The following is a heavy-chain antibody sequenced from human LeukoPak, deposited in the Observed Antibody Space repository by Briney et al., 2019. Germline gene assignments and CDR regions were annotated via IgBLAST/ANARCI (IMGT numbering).Heavy chain of an antibody. CDR3: ATYSILNAREFRY. CDR2: ISGSGGST. D-gene: IGHD4-11*01. J-gene: IGHJ1*01. V-gene: IGHV3-23*01. Sequence: GGSLRLSCAASGFTFSSYAMSWVRQAPGKGLEWVSAISGSGGSTYYADSVKGRFTISRDNAKNSVYLQMNSLGADDTAVYYCATYSILNAREFRYWGQGTLVTVTS. CDR1: GFTFSSYA.